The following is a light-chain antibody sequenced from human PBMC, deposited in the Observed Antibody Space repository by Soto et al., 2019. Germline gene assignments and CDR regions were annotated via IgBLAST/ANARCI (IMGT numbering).Light chain of an antibody. CDR2: DAS. CDR3: QQYGDSPRGT. Sequence: EVVLTQSPASLSLSPGERATLSCGASQIVSSNYLAWYQRKPGLAPRLLIYDASTRATGVPDRFRGSGSGTDFTLTINRLEPEDSAVYYCQQYGDSPRGTFGGGTKVEIK. CDR1: QIVSSNY. V-gene: IGKV3D-20*01. J-gene: IGKJ4*01.